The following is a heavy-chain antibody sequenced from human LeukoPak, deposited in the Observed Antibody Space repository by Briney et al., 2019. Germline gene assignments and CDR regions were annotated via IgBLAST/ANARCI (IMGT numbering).Heavy chain of an antibody. Sequence: ASVTVSCKASGYTFTSYYMHWVRQAPGQGLEWMGIINPSGGSTSYAQKFQGRVTMTRDTSTSTVYMELSSLRSEDTAVYYCARDGVLAYSSGWYFYFDYWGQGTLVTVSP. CDR1: GYTFTSYY. V-gene: IGHV1-46*01. J-gene: IGHJ4*02. CDR3: ARDGVLAYSSGWYFYFDY. CDR2: INPSGGST. D-gene: IGHD6-19*01.